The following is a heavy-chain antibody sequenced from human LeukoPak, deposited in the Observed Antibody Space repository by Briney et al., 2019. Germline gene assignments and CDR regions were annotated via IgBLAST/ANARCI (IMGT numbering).Heavy chain of an antibody. D-gene: IGHD6-13*01. CDR3: ARDSHTSNWFY. CDR2: INLDGGDK. J-gene: IGHJ4*02. Sequence: GGSLRLSCAASGFTFSSYWMSWVRQAPGKGLEWVANINLDGGDKYYVDSVRGRFTISRDNANNSLYLQMNSLRAEDTAVYYCARDSHTSNWFYWGQGTLVTVSS. CDR1: GFTFSSYW. V-gene: IGHV3-7*04.